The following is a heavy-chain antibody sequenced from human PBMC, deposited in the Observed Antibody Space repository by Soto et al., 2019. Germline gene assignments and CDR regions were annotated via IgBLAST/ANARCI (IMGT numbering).Heavy chain of an antibody. Sequence: PGGSLRLCCAACGFTFSSYAMSWVRQAPGKGLEWVSAISGSGGSTYYADSVKGRFTISRDDSKNTLYLQMNSLRAEDTAVYYCVSRPPDIVVVVAEEYYFDYWGQGTLVTVS. CDR1: GFTFSSYA. CDR2: ISGSGGST. J-gene: IGHJ4*02. D-gene: IGHD2-15*01. CDR3: VSRPPDIVVVVAEEYYFDY. V-gene: IGHV3-23*01.